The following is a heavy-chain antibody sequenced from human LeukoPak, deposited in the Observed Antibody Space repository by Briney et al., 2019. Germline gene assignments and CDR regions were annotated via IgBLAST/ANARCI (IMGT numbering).Heavy chain of an antibody. D-gene: IGHD5-18*01. Sequence: ASVKVSCKASGYTFTDYYIHWLRQAPGQGLEWMGWVNPKNGDTHYAHKFQGRVTMTKDTSISTAYMELTRLTSDDTAVYYCVRDGYNYGYPYLDYWGQGTLVTVSS. CDR1: GYTFTDYY. CDR2: VNPKNGDT. CDR3: VRDGYNYGYPYLDY. J-gene: IGHJ4*02. V-gene: IGHV1-2*07.